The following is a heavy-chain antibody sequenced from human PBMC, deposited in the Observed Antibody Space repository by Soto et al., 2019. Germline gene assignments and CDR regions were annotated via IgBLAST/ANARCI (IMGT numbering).Heavy chain of an antibody. D-gene: IGHD1-26*01. J-gene: IGHJ4*02. CDR1: GVFISSGSYF. Sequence: QPQLQESGPGLVKPSETLSLTCTVSGVFISSGSYFWGWIRQPPGKGLEWIGSAHSSGGTYYNPSLKSRLTISVDKSMNNFSLKLNSVTAADTAVYNCAKMKVGATRDTDVDSCGQGKLVTVSS. V-gene: IGHV4-39*02. CDR3: AKMKVGATRDTDVDS. CDR2: AHSSGGT.